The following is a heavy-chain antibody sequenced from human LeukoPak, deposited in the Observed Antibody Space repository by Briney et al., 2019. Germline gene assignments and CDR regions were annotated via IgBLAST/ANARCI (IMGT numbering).Heavy chain of an antibody. CDR1: GGSISSYY. CDR3: ATYDNSRYGMDV. J-gene: IGHJ6*02. Sequence: SETLSLTCTVSGGSISSYYWSWIRQPPGKGLEWIGYIYYSGSTNYNPSLKSRVTISVDTSKNQFSLKLNSVTAADTAVYYCATYDNSRYGMDVWGQGTTVTVSS. V-gene: IGHV4-59*01. CDR2: IYYSGST. D-gene: IGHD5-12*01.